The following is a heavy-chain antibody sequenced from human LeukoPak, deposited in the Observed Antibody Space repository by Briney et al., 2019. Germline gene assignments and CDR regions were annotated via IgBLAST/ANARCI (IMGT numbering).Heavy chain of an antibody. CDR3: AREGPVLRFLEWSTNPDY. D-gene: IGHD3-3*01. CDR1: GYTFTSCD. J-gene: IGHJ4*02. V-gene: IGHV1-8*02. Sequence: ASVKVSCKASGYTFTSCDINWVRQATGQGLEWMGWMNPNSGNTGYAQKFQGRVTMTTDTSTSTAYMELRSLRSDDTAVYYCAREGPVLRFLEWSTNPDYWGQGTLVTVSS. CDR2: MNPNSGNT.